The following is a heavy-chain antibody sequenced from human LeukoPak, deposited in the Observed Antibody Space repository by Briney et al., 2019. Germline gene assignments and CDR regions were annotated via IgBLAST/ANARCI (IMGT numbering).Heavy chain of an antibody. J-gene: IGHJ4*02. CDR3: AKSGWDPWH. CDR2: IKPDGSVI. CDR1: RFTLSNYW. Sequence: GALRLSCADSRFTLSNYWMARVRQDPARGLDKVASIKPDGSVIYYGDSVKGRFTLSRDNTKNALHLQMNSLRAEGTAMYYCAKSGWDPWHWGQGNLVTVSS. V-gene: IGHV3-7*01. D-gene: IGHD1-26*01.